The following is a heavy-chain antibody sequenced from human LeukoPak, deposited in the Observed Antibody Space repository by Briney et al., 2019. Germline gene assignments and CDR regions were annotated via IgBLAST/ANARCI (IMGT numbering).Heavy chain of an antibody. J-gene: IGHJ4*02. CDR2: IYPGDSDT. D-gene: IGHD3-10*01. CDR1: GYIFTHNW. CDR3: ARQTRDGSGSRGYSFDF. V-gene: IGHV5-51*01. Sequence: GESLKISCKGSGYIFTHNWIGWVRQMPGKGLEWMGIIYPGDSDTRYSPSFEGQVTISVDKSISTAYLQWSSLKASDTAMYYCARQTRDGSGSRGYSFDFWGQGTLVTVSS.